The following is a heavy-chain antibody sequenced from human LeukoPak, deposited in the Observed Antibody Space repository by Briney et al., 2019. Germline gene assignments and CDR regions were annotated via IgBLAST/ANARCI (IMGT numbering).Heavy chain of an antibody. V-gene: IGHV1-18*04. Sequence: ASVKVSCKASGYTFTSYGISWVRQAPGQRLEWMGWISAYNGNTNYAQKLQGRVTMTTDTSTSTAYMELRSLRSDDTAVYYCARGPISLWFGDLFIYWGQGTLVTVSS. J-gene: IGHJ4*02. D-gene: IGHD3-10*01. CDR3: ARGPISLWFGDLFIY. CDR2: ISAYNGNT. CDR1: GYTFTSYG.